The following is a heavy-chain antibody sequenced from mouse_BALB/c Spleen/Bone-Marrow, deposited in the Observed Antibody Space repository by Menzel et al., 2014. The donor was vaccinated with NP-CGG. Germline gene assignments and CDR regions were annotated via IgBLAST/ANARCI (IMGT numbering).Heavy chain of an antibody. CDR1: GYSFTGYN. CDR2: IDPYYGGT. Sequence: EVQLQQSGPELEKPGASVKISCKASGYSFTGYNMNWVKQSDGRSLEWIGNIDPYYGGTSYNQKFRGKDTLTVDKSSSTAYMQLTSLTSEDSAVYYCARNHFSSNSLGYWGQGTLVTVSA. CDR3: ARNHFSSNSLGY. V-gene: IGHV1S135*01. D-gene: IGHD2-5*01. J-gene: IGHJ3*01.